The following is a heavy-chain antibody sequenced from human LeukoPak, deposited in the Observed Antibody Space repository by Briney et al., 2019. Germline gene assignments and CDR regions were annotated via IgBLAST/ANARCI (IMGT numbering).Heavy chain of an antibody. D-gene: IGHD6-13*01. J-gene: IGHJ4*02. Sequence: GRSLRLSCAASGFTFSSYGMHWVRQAPGKGMESVAVIWYDGSNKYYVDSVKGRFTISRDNSKNTLSLQMNSLRAEDTAVYYCARDLEEAGKAFDYWGQGTLVTVSS. CDR1: GFTFSSYG. V-gene: IGHV3-33*01. CDR3: ARDLEEAGKAFDY. CDR2: IWYDGSNK.